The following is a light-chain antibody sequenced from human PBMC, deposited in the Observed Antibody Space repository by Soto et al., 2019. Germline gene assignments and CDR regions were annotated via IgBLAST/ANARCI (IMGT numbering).Light chain of an antibody. J-gene: IGKJ4*01. CDR2: DAS. CDR1: QSVTNY. V-gene: IGKV3-11*02. CDR3: QPRSDWPS. Sequence: NVLTQSPGTLSLSPGERDTLPCRASQSVTNYLAWYQQKPGQAPRLLIYDASNRATGIPARFSGSGSGRDFTLTISSLEPEDFAVYYCQPRSDWPSFGGGTKVDIK.